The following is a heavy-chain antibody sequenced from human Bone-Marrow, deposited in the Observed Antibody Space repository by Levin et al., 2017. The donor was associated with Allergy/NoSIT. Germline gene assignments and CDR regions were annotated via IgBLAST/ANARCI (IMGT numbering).Heavy chain of an antibody. CDR3: ARPLPRHSGWTAHDAFDI. J-gene: IGHJ3*02. V-gene: IGHV4-39*01. D-gene: IGHD6-19*01. CDR2: IYYSGST. Sequence: SETLSLTCTVSGGSISSSSYYWGWIRQPPGKGLEWIGSIYYSGSTYYNPSLKSRVTISVDTSKNQFSLKLSSVTAADTAVYYCARPLPRHSGWTAHDAFDIWGQGTMVTVSS. CDR1: GGSISSSSYY.